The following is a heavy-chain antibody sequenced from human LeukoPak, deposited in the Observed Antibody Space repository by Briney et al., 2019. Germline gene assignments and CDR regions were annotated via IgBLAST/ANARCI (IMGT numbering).Heavy chain of an antibody. Sequence: GASVKVSCKASGYTFTSYYMHWVRQAPGQGLKWMGWIHPNSGGTNYAQKFQGWVTMTRDTSISTAYMELTRLRSDDTAMYYCATSGYTYGALDIWGQGTMVTVSS. CDR3: ATSGYTYGALDI. CDR1: GYTFTSYY. J-gene: IGHJ3*02. D-gene: IGHD5-18*01. V-gene: IGHV1-2*04. CDR2: IHPNSGGT.